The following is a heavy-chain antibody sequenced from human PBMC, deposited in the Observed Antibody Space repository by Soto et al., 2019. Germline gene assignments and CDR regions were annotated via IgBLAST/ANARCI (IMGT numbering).Heavy chain of an antibody. J-gene: IGHJ4*02. CDR2: ISAYSGST. CDR1: GYTFTSYG. CDR3: ARSIAAAVDFDY. Sequence: QVQLVRSGAEVKKPGASVKVSCKASGYTFTSYGISWVRQAPGQGLEWMGWISAYSGSTNYAQKLQGRVTMTTDTSTRTAYMELRSLRSDDTAVYYCARSIAAAVDFDYWGQGTLVTVSS. D-gene: IGHD6-13*01. V-gene: IGHV1-18*01.